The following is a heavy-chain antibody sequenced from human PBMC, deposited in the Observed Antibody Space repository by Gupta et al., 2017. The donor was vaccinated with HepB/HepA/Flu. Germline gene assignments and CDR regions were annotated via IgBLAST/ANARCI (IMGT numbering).Heavy chain of an antibody. Sequence: EVPLFDSGGGLVQPGGSLRLSCAGSGFPFSSYGMSWVRQAPGKGLEWVAIISTDSGDKKYADAGKGRFTISRDKSRKTLYLQMNSLNDEDKAVYYCTKGESGGGYYSPFDQWGQGTLVTVS. D-gene: IGHD3-22*01. CDR3: TKGESGGGYYSPFDQ. V-gene: IGHV3-23*01. CDR1: GFPFSSYG. J-gene: IGHJ4*01. CDR2: ISTDSGDK.